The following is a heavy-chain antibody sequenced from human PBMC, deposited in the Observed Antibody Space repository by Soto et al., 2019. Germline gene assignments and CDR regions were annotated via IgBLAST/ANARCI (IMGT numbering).Heavy chain of an antibody. Sequence: PGESLKISCKGSGYSFTSDWISWVRQMPGKGLEWMGRIDPSDSYTNYSPSFQGHVTISADKSISTAYLQWSSLKASDTAMYYCARPQGSNYFYGMAVWGQGTTVTVSS. CDR2: IDPSDSYT. CDR3: ARPQGSNYFYGMAV. J-gene: IGHJ6*02. CDR1: GYSFTSDW. D-gene: IGHD2-2*01. V-gene: IGHV5-10-1*01.